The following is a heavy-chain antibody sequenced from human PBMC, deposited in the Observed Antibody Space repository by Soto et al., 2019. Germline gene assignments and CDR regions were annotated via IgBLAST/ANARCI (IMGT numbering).Heavy chain of an antibody. J-gene: IGHJ4*02. D-gene: IGHD1-7*01. Sequence: PSETLSLTCTVSGGSISSSSYYWGWIRQPPGKGLEWIGSIYYSGSTYYNPSLKSRVTISVDTSKNQFSLKLSSVTAADTAVYYCARVALYNWNWYFDYWGQGTLVTVSS. CDR2: IYYSGST. CDR3: ARVALYNWNWYFDY. V-gene: IGHV4-39*07. CDR1: GGSISSSSYY.